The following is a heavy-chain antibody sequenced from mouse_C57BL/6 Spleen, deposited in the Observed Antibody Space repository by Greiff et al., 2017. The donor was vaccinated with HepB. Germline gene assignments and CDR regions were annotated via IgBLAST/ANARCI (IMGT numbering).Heavy chain of an antibody. V-gene: IGHV1-81*01. Sequence: QVQLQQPGAELVKPGASVKMSCKASGYTFTSYWITWVKQRTGQGLEWIGEIYPRSGNTYYNEKFKGKATLTADKSSSTAYMELRSLTSEDSAVYFCARLNYYGSSYGYFDVWGTGTTVTVSS. CDR1: GYTFTSYW. CDR3: ARLNYYGSSYGYFDV. J-gene: IGHJ1*03. CDR2: IYPRSGNT. D-gene: IGHD1-1*01.